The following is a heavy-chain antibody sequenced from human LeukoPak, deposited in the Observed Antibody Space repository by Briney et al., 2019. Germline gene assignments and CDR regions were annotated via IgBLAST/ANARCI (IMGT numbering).Heavy chain of an antibody. D-gene: IGHD3-10*01. CDR2: IYSGGST. V-gene: IGHV3-53*01. CDR1: GFTVSSNY. Sequence: GGSLRLSCAASGFTVSSNYMSWVRQAPGKGLEWVSVIYSGGSTYYADSVKGRFTISRDNSKNTLYLQMNSLRAEDTAVYYCAKARGPLIGVNWFDPWGQGTLVTVSS. J-gene: IGHJ5*02. CDR3: AKARGPLIGVNWFDP.